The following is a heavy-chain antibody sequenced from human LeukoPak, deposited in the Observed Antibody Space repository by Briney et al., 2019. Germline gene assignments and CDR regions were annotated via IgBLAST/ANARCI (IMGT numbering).Heavy chain of an antibody. CDR2: INPNSGGA. V-gene: IGHV1-2*02. CDR3: AREDGAGYDSSGHGGFDP. D-gene: IGHD3-22*01. Sequence: GASVKVSCKASGYTFTGYYMHWVRQAPGQGLEWMGWINPNSGGANYAQKFQGRVTMTTDTSISTAYMELSRLRSDDTAVYYCAREDGAGYDSSGHGGFDPWGQGTLVTVSS. J-gene: IGHJ5*02. CDR1: GYTFTGYY.